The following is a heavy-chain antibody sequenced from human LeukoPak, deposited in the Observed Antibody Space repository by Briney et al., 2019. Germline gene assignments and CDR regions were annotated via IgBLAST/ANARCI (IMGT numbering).Heavy chain of an antibody. CDR3: AKEMNDYVDYFYMDV. J-gene: IGHJ6*04. CDR1: GLTFSSYA. V-gene: IGHV3-30*02. D-gene: IGHD4-17*01. CDR2: IRYAGTKK. Sequence: GGSLRLSCAASGLTFSSYAMQWVRRARGRGVDWVAFIRYAGTKKYCADSVKGRFTVSRDNSKNTLYLKMNSLRAEDTAVYYCAKEMNDYVDYFYMDVWGKGTTVTVSS.